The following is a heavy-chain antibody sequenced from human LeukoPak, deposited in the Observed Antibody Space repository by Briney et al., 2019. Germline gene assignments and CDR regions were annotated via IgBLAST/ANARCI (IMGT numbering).Heavy chain of an antibody. CDR1: GFTFSSHA. Sequence: GGSLRLSCAASGFTFSSHAMRWVRQAPGKGLEWVSAISGSGGRTYYADSVKGRLTISRDNSKNTLYLQMNSQRAEDTAVYYCAKGDQRGYSYPPFDYWGQGTLVTVSS. CDR2: ISGSGGRT. J-gene: IGHJ4*02. CDR3: AKGDQRGYSYPPFDY. D-gene: IGHD5-18*01. V-gene: IGHV3-23*01.